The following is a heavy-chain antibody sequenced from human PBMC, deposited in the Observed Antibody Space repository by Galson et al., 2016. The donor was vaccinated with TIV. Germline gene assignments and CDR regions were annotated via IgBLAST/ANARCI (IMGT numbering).Heavy chain of an antibody. CDR3: ARYCASTSCYSDAFDI. J-gene: IGHJ3*02. D-gene: IGHD2/OR15-2a*01. CDR2: ISTPHGTT. Sequence: SVKVSCKATGYSFTSYGVSWVRQAPGQGFEWMGWISTPHGTTHYAHDFQGRLTMNTDPSTSTVYMELRNLRPDDTAMYYCARYCASTSCYSDAFDIWGQGTMVTVSS. CDR1: GYSFTSYG. V-gene: IGHV1-18*01.